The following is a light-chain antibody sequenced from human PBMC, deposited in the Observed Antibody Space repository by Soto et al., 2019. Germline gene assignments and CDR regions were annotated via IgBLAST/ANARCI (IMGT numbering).Light chain of an antibody. J-gene: IGKJ1*01. V-gene: IGKV3-20*01. CDR2: GPS. Sequence: EIVLTQSPGTLSLSPGERATLSCKASQSVSSNFLAWYQRKPVQAPRLLIYGPSYRATDISYRFSGSGSGTDFTLTITRLEPEDFAVYYCQQYGTSPPTFGKGTKVEI. CDR3: QQYGTSPPT. CDR1: QSVSSNF.